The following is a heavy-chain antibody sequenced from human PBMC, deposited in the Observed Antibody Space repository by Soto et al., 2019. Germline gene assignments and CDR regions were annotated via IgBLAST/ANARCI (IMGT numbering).Heavy chain of an antibody. Sequence: QVQLVESGGGVVQPGRSLRLSCAASGFTFSSYAMHWVRQAPGKGLEWVAVISYDGSNKYYADSVKGRFTISRDNAKNTLYLQMNSLRAEDTAVYYCARGIYDYVWGSYRFLGPPFDYWGQGTLVTVSS. CDR3: ARGIYDYVWGSYRFLGPPFDY. J-gene: IGHJ4*02. V-gene: IGHV3-30-3*01. D-gene: IGHD3-16*02. CDR1: GFTFSSYA. CDR2: ISYDGSNK.